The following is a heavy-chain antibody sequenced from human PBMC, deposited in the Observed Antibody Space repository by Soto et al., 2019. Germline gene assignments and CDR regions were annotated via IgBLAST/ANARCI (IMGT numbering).Heavy chain of an antibody. CDR1: GYAINSGYY. D-gene: IGHD2-15*01. J-gene: IGHJ4*02. V-gene: IGHV4-38-2*01. CDR2: MYHGGFS. CDR3: ARTVVVVVRNVPDYFDY. Sequence: KPSETLSLTCGVSGYAINSGYYWGWIRQSPGKGLEWIGNMYHGGFSYYNPSLKGRVTISVDTWKNRFSLNLRSVTAADTAVYYCARTVVVVVRNVPDYFDYWGQGMLVTVSS.